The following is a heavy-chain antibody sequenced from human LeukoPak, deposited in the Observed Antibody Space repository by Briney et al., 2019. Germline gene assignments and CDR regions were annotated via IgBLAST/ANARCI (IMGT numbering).Heavy chain of an antibody. CDR2: MNPNSGGT. CDR3: ASGAGTYSPDY. J-gene: IGHJ4*02. Sequence: ASVKVSCKASGYTFTGYYIHWVRQAPGQGLEWMGWMNPNSGGTTYAQEFQGRVAMTRDTSISTAYVEVNRLRSDDTAVYYCASGAGTYSPDYWGQGTLVTVSS. V-gene: IGHV1-2*02. CDR1: GYTFTGYY. D-gene: IGHD1-26*01.